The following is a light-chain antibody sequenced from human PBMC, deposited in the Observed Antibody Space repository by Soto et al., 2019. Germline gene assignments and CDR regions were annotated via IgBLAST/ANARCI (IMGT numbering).Light chain of an antibody. V-gene: IGKV3-15*01. CDR1: QNIGTN. Sequence: ILMTKSAATLSVSQGGRAILSCRASQNIGTNLVWYQQKPGQAPRLLLYGASTRATGVPARFSGSVSGTDFTLTVSSLQSEDFAVYYCQQDYNWPPWTFGLGTKVDIK. CDR2: GAS. CDR3: QQDYNWPPWT. J-gene: IGKJ1*01.